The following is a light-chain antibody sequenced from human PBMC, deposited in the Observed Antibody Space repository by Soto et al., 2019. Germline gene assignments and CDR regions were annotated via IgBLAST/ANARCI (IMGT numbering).Light chain of an antibody. CDR3: QQFDTYPLT. CDR1: QGFGSSA. Sequence: AIQLTQSTSSLSASVGDRVTITCRASQGFGSSAFAWYQQKPGKVPKLLIYDVSNLQSGVPSRFSGSGSGTDFTLTISSLQPEDFATYYCQQFDTYPLTFGQGTRLEIK. CDR2: DVS. J-gene: IGKJ5*01. V-gene: IGKV1-13*02.